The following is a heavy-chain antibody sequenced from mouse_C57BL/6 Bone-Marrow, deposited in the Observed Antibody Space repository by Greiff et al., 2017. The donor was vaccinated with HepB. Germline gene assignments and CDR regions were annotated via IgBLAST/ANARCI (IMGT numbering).Heavy chain of an antibody. D-gene: IGHD1-2*01. CDR3: ARWGWYYGIAGDY. Sequence: LEESGPELVKPGASVKISCKASGYTFTDYYINWVKQRPGQGLEWIGWIFPGSGSTYYNEKFKGKATLTVDKSSSTAYMLLSSLTSEDSAVYFCARWGWYYGIAGDYWGQGTTLTVSS. CDR2: IFPGSGST. V-gene: IGHV1-75*01. J-gene: IGHJ2*01. CDR1: GYTFTDYY.